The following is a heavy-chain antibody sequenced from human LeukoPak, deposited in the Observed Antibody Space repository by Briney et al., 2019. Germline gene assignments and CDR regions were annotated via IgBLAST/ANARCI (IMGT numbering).Heavy chain of an antibody. CDR2: IKRKSDGETA. V-gene: IGHV3-15*01. CDR1: GFGFINSW. CDR3: STDRRLTGLFDF. J-gene: IGHJ4*02. D-gene: IGHD3-9*01. Sequence: GGSLRLSCAASGFGFINSWMSWVRQAPGKGLEWVGRIKRKSDGETAAYAAPVKDRFTISRDDSKNTLHLQMNNLKTEDTAVYYCSTDRRLTGLFDFWGQGTQVTVSS.